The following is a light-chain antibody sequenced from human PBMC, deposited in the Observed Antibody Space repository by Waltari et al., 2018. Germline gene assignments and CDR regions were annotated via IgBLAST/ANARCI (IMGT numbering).Light chain of an antibody. CDR3: STWDYSLSAQV. J-gene: IGLJ3*02. CDR2: GNS. CDR1: SNNIGSSA. V-gene: IGLV1-44*01. Sequence: QSALTQEASVSGTVGQKVTLSCPGNSNNIGSSAVAWYQQISHGAPKTVMFGNSLPSGIPDRFSGSKSGTTASLTISGLQPEDEADYYCSTWDYSLSAQVFGGGTKLTVL.